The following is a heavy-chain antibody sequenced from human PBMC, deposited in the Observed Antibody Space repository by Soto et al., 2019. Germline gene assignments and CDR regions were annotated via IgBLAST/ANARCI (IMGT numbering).Heavy chain of an antibody. J-gene: IGHJ5*02. Sequence: SETLSLTCTVSGGSISSYFYIWVRQPPGKGLEWIGSVYYTGTTDYNPSLKSRVTISVDTSKTQFSLNLSSVTAADTAVYYCARRVSASAGSWFDPWGQGTLVTVSS. CDR1: GGSISSYF. D-gene: IGHD2-21*01. CDR2: VYYTGTT. CDR3: ARRVSASAGSWFDP. V-gene: IGHV4-59*12.